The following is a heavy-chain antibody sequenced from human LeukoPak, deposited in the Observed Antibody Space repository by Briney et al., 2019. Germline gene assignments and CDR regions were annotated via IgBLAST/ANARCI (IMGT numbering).Heavy chain of an antibody. CDR1: GFTFSNYC. CDR3: ASSAIRGLLVPLGY. J-gene: IGHJ4*02. V-gene: IGHV3-21*01. D-gene: IGHD3-10*01. CDR2: SSSSSSYI. Sequence: GGSLRLSCAASGFTFSNYCMNWVRQAPGKGLEWVSSSSSSSSYIYYADSVKGRFTISRDNSKNTLYLQMNSLRAEDTAVYYCASSAIRGLLVPLGYWGQGTLVTVSS.